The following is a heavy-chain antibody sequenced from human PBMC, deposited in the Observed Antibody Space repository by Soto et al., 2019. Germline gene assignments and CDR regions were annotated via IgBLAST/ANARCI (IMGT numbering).Heavy chain of an antibody. Sequence: QVQLQESGPGVVKPSETLSLTCTVSGESSRSFYWSWIRQPPGKGLEWIGYVNYIGTTNYNASLKSLVTISLNTAKTQLSLRLSSVIAADSAVYYCARSFCRDGIRCNWFDPWGQGTLVTVSS. CDR1: GESSRSFY. J-gene: IGHJ5*02. CDR3: ARSFCRDGIRCNWFDP. D-gene: IGHD2-15*01. V-gene: IGHV4-59*01. CDR2: VNYIGTT.